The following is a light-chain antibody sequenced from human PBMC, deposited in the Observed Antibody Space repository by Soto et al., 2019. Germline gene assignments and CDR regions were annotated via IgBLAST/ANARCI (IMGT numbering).Light chain of an antibody. Sequence: GDRVTITCRASQHIKNWLAWYQQKPGKVPKLLIYTASTLESGVPSRFSGSGSGTEFTLTISSLQPDDFATYHCQQYNSYSRGTFGQGTKVEIK. V-gene: IGKV1-5*03. J-gene: IGKJ1*01. CDR2: TAS. CDR3: QQYNSYSRGT. CDR1: QHIKNW.